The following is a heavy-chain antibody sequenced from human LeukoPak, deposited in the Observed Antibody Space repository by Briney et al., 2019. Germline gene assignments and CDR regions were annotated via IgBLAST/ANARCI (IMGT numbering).Heavy chain of an antibody. J-gene: IGHJ5*02. D-gene: IGHD6-13*01. Sequence: PSETLSLTCTVSGYSISSGYYWGWIRQPPGKGLEWIGSIYHSGSTYYNPSLKSRVTISVDTSKNRFSLKLSSVTAADTAVYYCARVAAAGISEGGWFDPWGQGTLVTVSS. CDR1: GYSISSGYY. CDR3: ARVAAAGISEGGWFDP. CDR2: IYHSGST. V-gene: IGHV4-38-2*02.